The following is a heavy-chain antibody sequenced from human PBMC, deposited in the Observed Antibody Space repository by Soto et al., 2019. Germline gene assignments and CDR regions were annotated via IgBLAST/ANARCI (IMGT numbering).Heavy chain of an antibody. CDR1: GGPIGSYY. CDR3: ARTEASSWSFFYYGMDV. V-gene: IGHV4-59*01. CDR2: VYYSDGT. D-gene: IGHD6-13*01. Sequence: QVQLQESGPGLVKPSETLSLTCTVSGGPIGSYYWSWIRQSPGKGLEWIGGVYYSDGTNYNPSLKGRVTISLDRSKNQFSLRLTSVTAADTAVYYCARTEASSWSFFYYGMDVWGQGTTVAVSS. J-gene: IGHJ6*02.